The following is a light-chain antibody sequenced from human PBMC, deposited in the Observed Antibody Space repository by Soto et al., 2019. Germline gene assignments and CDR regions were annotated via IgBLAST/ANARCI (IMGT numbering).Light chain of an antibody. Sequence: DIVMTPAGLSLPVXXXXXXSXSXSSIQSLLHSNGYNYLDWYLQKPGQSPQLLIYLGSNRASGVPDRFSGSGSGTDFTLKISRVEAEDVGVYYCMQALQTPITFGQGTRLEIK. CDR3: MQALQTPIT. V-gene: IGKV2-28*01. J-gene: IGKJ5*01. CDR2: LGS. CDR1: QSLLHSNGYNY.